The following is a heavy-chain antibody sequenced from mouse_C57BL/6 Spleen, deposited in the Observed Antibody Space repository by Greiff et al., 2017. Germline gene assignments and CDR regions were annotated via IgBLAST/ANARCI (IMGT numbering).Heavy chain of an antibody. CDR1: GYTFTTYP. CDR3: ARRGGSWYFDV. V-gene: IGHV1-47*01. Sequence: VKVVESGAELVKPGASVKMSCKASGYTFTTYPIEWMKQNHGKSLEWIGNFHPYNDDTKYNEKFKGKATLTVEKSSSTVYLELSRLTSDDSAVYYCARRGGSWYFDVWGTGTTVTVSS. CDR2: FHPYNDDT. J-gene: IGHJ1*03.